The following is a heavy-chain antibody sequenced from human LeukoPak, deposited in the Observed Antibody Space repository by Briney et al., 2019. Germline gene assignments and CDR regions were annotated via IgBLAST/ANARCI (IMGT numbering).Heavy chain of an antibody. J-gene: IGHJ6*02. V-gene: IGHV1-3*01. CDR3: ARDDIVVVQAYCYYYGMDV. Sequence: ASVKVSCKASGYTLTSYAMHWVRQAPGQRLEWMGWINAGNGNTKYSQKFQGRVTITRDTSASTAYMELSSLRSEDTAVYYCARDDIVVVQAYCYYYGMDVWGQGTTVTVSS. CDR2: INAGNGNT. D-gene: IGHD2-2*01. CDR1: GYTLTSYA.